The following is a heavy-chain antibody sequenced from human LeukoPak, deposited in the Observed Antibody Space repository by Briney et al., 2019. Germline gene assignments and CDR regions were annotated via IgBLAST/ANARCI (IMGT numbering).Heavy chain of an antibody. CDR2: ISWGSSSI. CDR3: AKSGSASSSLFYDY. Sequence: GRSLRLSCAASGFTFDDYAMHWVRQAPGKGLEWVSGISWGSSSIGYAAYEKGRLTISRDNAKNTPYLQMNSLRADDMALFYCAKSGSASSSLFYDYWGQGTLVTVSS. CDR1: GFTFDDYA. V-gene: IGHV3-9*03. D-gene: IGHD6-6*01. J-gene: IGHJ4*02.